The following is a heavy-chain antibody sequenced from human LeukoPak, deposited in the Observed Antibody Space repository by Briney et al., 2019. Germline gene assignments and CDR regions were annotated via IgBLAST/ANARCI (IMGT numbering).Heavy chain of an antibody. Sequence: SETLSLTCTVSGGSISSGSYYWSWIRQPAGTGLEWLGRIYTSGSTNYNPSLKSRVTISVDTSKNQFSLKLSSVTAADTAVYYCARSTSITMVRGVITYYFDYWGQGTLVTVSS. CDR2: IYTSGST. CDR3: ARSTSITMVRGVITYYFDY. J-gene: IGHJ4*02. CDR1: GGSISSGSYY. V-gene: IGHV4-61*02. D-gene: IGHD3-10*01.